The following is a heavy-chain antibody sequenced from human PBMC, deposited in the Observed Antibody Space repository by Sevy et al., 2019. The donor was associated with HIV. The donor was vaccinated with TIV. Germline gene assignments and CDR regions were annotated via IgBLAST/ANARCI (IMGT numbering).Heavy chain of an antibody. CDR1: GFTFSDYY. V-gene: IGHV3-11*06. CDR2: ISSGSSYT. Sequence: GGSLRLSCAASGFTFSDYYMSWIRQAPGKGLEWVSYISSGSSYTNYADSVKGRFTISRDNARNSLYLQMNSLRAEDTAVYDCAKDSRVYSSSHFDYWGQGIRVTVSS. D-gene: IGHD6-13*01. J-gene: IGHJ4*02. CDR3: AKDSRVYSSSHFDY.